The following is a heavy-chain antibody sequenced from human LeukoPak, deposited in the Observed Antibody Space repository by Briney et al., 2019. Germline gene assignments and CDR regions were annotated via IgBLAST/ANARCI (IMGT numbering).Heavy chain of an antibody. V-gene: IGHV3-23*01. D-gene: IGHD5-18*01. J-gene: IGHJ4*02. CDR2: VSGHGDIT. Sequence: PGGSLRLSCAASGFTFSNYAMRWVRQAPGKGLEWVSGVSGHGDITYYADSVKGRFTISRDNSRNTVYLQMNSLRAEDTAVYYCANDLGWIQLNLGRGQGTLVTVSS. CDR3: ANDLGWIQLNLG. CDR1: GFTFSNYA.